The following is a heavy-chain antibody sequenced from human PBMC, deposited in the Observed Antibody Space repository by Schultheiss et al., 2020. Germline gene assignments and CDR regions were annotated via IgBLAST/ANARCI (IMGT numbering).Heavy chain of an antibody. V-gene: IGHV5-10-1*01. J-gene: IGHJ4*02. CDR2: IDPSDSYT. Sequence: GASLKISCKGSGYSFTSYWISWVRQMPGKGLEWMGRIDPSDSYTNYSPSFQGHVTISADKSISTAYLQWSSLKASDTAMYYCAISGYYQTATFRFDYWGQGTLVTVSS. D-gene: IGHD3-22*01. CDR1: GYSFTSYW. CDR3: AISGYYQTATFRFDY.